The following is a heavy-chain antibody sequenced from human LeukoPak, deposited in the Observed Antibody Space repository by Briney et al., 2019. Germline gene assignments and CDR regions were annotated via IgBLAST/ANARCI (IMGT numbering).Heavy chain of an antibody. D-gene: IGHD2-15*01. CDR2: IYYSGST. CDR3: ARDLGYCSGGSCYSDAFDI. Sequence: PSETLSLTCTVSGGSISSYYWSWIRQPPGKGLEWIGYIYYSGSTNYNPSLKSRVTISVDTSKNQFSLKLSSVTAADTAVYYCARDLGYCSGGSCYSDAFDIWGQGTMVTVSS. J-gene: IGHJ3*02. V-gene: IGHV4-59*01. CDR1: GGSISSYY.